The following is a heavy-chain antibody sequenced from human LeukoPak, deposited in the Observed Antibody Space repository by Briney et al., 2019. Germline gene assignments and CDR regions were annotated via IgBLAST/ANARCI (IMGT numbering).Heavy chain of an antibody. D-gene: IGHD6-19*01. J-gene: IGHJ4*02. CDR1: GYTFTSYG. V-gene: IGHV1-2*02. Sequence: GASVKVSCKASGYTFTSYGISWVRQAPGQGLEWMGWINPNSGGTNYAQKFQGRVTMTRDTSISTAYMELSRLRSDDTAVYYCARELEQWLVRGDYWGQGTLVTVSS. CDR2: INPNSGGT. CDR3: ARELEQWLVRGDY.